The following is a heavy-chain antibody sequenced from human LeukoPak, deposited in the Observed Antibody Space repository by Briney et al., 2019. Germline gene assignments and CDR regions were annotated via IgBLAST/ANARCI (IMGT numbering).Heavy chain of an antibody. CDR1: GGSISSSSYY. CDR2: IYYSGST. D-gene: IGHD1-26*01. V-gene: IGHV4-39*02. Sequence: PSETLSLTCTVSGGSISSSSYYWGWIRQPPGKGLEWIGSIYYSGSTYYNPSLKSRVTISVDTSKNQFSLKLSSVTAADTAVYYCARDRPSIVGAKGAFDIWGQGTMATVSS. CDR3: ARDRPSIVGAKGAFDI. J-gene: IGHJ3*02.